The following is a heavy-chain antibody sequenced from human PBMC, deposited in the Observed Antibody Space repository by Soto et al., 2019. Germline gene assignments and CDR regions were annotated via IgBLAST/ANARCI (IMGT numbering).Heavy chain of an antibody. CDR3: ARDKQWLVDY. V-gene: IGHV3-33*01. J-gene: IGHJ4*02. CDR1: GFTFSSYG. Sequence: QVQLVESGGGVVQPGRSLRLSCAASGFTFSSYGMHWVRQAPGKGLEWVAVIWYDGSNKYYADSVKGRFTISRDNSKNTLYLQMNSLRDEDTAVYYCARDKQWLVDYWGQGTLVTVSS. D-gene: IGHD6-19*01. CDR2: IWYDGSNK.